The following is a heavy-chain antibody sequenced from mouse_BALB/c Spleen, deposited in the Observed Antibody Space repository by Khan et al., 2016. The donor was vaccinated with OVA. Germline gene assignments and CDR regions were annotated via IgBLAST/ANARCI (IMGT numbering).Heavy chain of an antibody. V-gene: IGHV3-2*02. Sequence: EVKLEESGPGLVKPSQSLSLTCTVTGYSITSDYAWDWIRQFPGNKLEWMGYISYGGSTSYNPSLKSRISITRDTSKNQFFLQLNSVTTEDTATYYCARKNYYGYAMDYWGQGTPVTVSS. D-gene: IGHD1-1*01. J-gene: IGHJ4*01. CDR1: GYSITSDYA. CDR3: ARKNYYGYAMDY. CDR2: ISYGGST.